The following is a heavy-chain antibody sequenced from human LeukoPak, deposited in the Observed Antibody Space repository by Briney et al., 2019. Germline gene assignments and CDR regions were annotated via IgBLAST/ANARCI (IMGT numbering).Heavy chain of an antibody. CDR2: ISGSGGST. V-gene: IGHV3-23*01. D-gene: IGHD6-13*01. J-gene: IGHJ4*02. CDR1: GLTFSSFA. CDR3: AKVPASIAAAGFDY. Sequence: GGSPRLSFAASGLTFSSFAKSGGREAPGKGREWGSAISGSGGSTYYADSVKGRFTISRDNSKNTLYLQMNSLRAEDTAVYYCAKVPASIAAAGFDYWGQGTLVTVSS.